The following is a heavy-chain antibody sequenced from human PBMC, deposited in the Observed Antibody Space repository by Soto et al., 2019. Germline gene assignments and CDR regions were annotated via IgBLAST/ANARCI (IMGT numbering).Heavy chain of an antibody. V-gene: IGHV1-3*01. J-gene: IGHJ5*02. CDR1: GYTFTSYA. CDR2: INAGNGNT. CDR3: ARVPSSSWYNWFDP. D-gene: IGHD6-13*01. Sequence: ASVKVSCKASGYTFTSYAIHWVRQAPGQRLEWMGWINAGNGNTKYSQKFQGRVTITRDTSASTAYMELSSLRSEDTAVYYCARVPSSSWYNWFDPWGQGTLVTVSS.